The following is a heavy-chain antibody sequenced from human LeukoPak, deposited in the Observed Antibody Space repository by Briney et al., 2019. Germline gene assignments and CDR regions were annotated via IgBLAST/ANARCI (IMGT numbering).Heavy chain of an antibody. J-gene: IGHJ6*03. CDR1: GGSISSSNW. Sequence: PSETLSLTCAVSGGSISSSNWWNWVRQPPGKGLEWIGEIYHSGPTSYNPSLKSRVTISVDRSKNQFSLKLSSVTAADTAVYYCARSVEGYCSGGSCYSYYYYMDVWGKGTTVTVSS. CDR2: IYHSGPT. CDR3: ARSVEGYCSGGSCYSYYYYMDV. V-gene: IGHV4-4*02. D-gene: IGHD2-15*01.